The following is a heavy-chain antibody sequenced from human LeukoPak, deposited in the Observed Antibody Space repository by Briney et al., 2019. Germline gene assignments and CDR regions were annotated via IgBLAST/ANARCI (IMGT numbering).Heavy chain of an antibody. D-gene: IGHD3-9*01. V-gene: IGHV3-33*01. CDR1: GFTFNNYG. CDR2: IWYDGSNK. Sequence: GGSLRLSCAASGFTFNNYGMHWVRQAPGKGLEWMALIWYDGSNKYYADSVKGRFTISRDNSKNTLYLQMNSLRAEDTAVYYCSREYFDRSRNYYYGMDVWGQGTTVTVSS. J-gene: IGHJ6*02. CDR3: SREYFDRSRNYYYGMDV.